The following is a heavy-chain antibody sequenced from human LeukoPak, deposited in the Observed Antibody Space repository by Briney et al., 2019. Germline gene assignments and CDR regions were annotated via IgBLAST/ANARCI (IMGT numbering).Heavy chain of an antibody. CDR3: ARMKEDCSGGSCYPAGAFDI. J-gene: IGHJ3*02. Sequence: ASVKVSCKASGYTLTDYYIHWVRQAPGQGLEWMGRIIPILGIANYAQKFQGRVTITADKSTSTAYMELSSLRSEDTAVFYCARMKEDCSGGSCYPAGAFDIWGQGTMVTVSS. CDR2: IIPILGIA. CDR1: GYTLTDYY. V-gene: IGHV1-69*02. D-gene: IGHD2-15*01.